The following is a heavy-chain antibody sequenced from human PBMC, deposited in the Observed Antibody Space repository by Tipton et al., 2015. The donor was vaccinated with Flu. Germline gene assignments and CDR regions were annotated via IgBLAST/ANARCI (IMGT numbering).Heavy chain of an antibody. J-gene: IGHJ3*02. V-gene: IGHV4-61*02. CDR2: IYTNANT. CDR1: GGSITRGSYY. CDR3: ARGDYGDYGHEADGFDI. D-gene: IGHD4-17*01. Sequence: TLSLTCTVSGGSITRGSYYYNWIRQPAGKGLEWIGRIYTNANTNYKPSLKSRVTIPIDRSKNQFSLTLSSVTAADTAMYYCARGDYGDYGHEADGFDIWGQGTLVTVSA.